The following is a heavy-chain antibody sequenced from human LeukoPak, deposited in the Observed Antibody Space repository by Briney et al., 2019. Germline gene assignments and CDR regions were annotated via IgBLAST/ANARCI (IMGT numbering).Heavy chain of an antibody. V-gene: IGHV5-51*01. CDR2: IYPGDSDT. D-gene: IGHD1-26*01. J-gene: IGHJ4*02. CDR3: ARVKRELLLERYFDY. CDR1: GFTFTTSW. Sequence: GESLKISCQGSGFTFTTSWIGWVRQLPGKGLEWMGNIYPGDSDTRYSPSFQGQVTISADKSINTAYLQWTSLKASDTAMYYCARVKRELLLERYFDYWGQGTLVTVSS.